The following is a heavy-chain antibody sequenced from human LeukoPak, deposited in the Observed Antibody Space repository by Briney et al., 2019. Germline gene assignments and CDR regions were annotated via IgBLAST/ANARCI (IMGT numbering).Heavy chain of an antibody. CDR3: ARSGAKYYYDSSGYLISGVPYHGMDV. CDR2: IYPGDSDT. Sequence: AGESLKISCKGSGYSFTSYWIGWVRQMLGKGLEWMGIIYPGDSDTRYSPSFQGQVTISADKSISTAYLQWSSLKASDTAMYYCARSGAKYYYDSSGYLISGVPYHGMDVWGQGTTVTVSS. V-gene: IGHV5-51*01. CDR1: GYSFTSYW. J-gene: IGHJ6*02. D-gene: IGHD3-22*01.